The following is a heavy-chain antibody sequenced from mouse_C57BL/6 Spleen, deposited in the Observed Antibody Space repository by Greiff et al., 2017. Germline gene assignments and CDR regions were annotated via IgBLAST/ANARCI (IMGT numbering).Heavy chain of an antibody. J-gene: IGHJ4*01. Sequence: QVQLQQPGAELVMPGASVKLSCKASGYTFTSYWMHWVKQRPGQGLEWIGEIDPSDSYTNYNQKFKGKSILTVDKSSSTAYMQLSSLTSEDSAVYYCALGGSAMGYWGQGTSVTVSS. CDR3: ALGGSAMGY. V-gene: IGHV1-69*01. CDR1: GYTFTSYW. CDR2: IDPSDSYT. D-gene: IGHD1-1*02.